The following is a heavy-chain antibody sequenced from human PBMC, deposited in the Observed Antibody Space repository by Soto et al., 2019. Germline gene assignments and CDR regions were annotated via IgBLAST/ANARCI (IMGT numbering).Heavy chain of an antibody. CDR3: ARSQGSSTSLEIYYYYYYGMDV. D-gene: IGHD2-2*01. CDR1: GGTFSSYA. CDR2: IIPISDTT. V-gene: IGHV1-69*01. J-gene: IGHJ6*02. Sequence: QVPLVQSGAEVKKPGSSVKVSCKASGGTFSSYAISWVRQAPGQGLEWMGGIIPISDTTNYAQKFQGRVTITADESTSIAYMELSSLRSEDTAVYYCARSQGSSTSLEIYYYYYYGMDVWGQGTTVTVSS.